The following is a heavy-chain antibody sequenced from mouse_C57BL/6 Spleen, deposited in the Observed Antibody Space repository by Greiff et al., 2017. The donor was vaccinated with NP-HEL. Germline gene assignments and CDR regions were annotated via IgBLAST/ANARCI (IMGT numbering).Heavy chain of an antibody. CDR2: ISDGGSYT. J-gene: IGHJ3*01. CDR3: AREGNDGSFAY. Sequence: EVQGVESGGGLVKPGGSLKLSCAASGFTFSSYAMSWVRQTPEKRLEWVATISDGGSYTYYPDNVKGRFTISRDNAKNNLYLQMSHLKSEDTAMYYCAREGNDGSFAYWGQGTLVTVSA. V-gene: IGHV5-4*01. D-gene: IGHD2-3*01. CDR1: GFTFSSYA.